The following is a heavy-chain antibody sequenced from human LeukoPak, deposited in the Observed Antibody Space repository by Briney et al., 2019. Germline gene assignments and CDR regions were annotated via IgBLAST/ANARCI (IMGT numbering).Heavy chain of an antibody. CDR2: INGGGYKT. D-gene: IGHD6-19*01. V-gene: IGHV3-23*01. CDR1: GFPFNNYV. Sequence: GGSLLLSCAASGFPFNNYVMSGVRRAPGKGLEWVSTINGGGYKTYYADAVKGRFTITRKNSKKTLSLQVNTLRAEDTAVYYCARASGIYGSGWYFDYWGQGTLVTVSS. CDR3: ARASGIYGSGWYFDY. J-gene: IGHJ4*02.